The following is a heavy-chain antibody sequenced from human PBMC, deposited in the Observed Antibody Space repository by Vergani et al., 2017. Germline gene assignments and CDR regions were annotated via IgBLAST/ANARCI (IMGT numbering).Heavy chain of an antibody. CDR2: ISSSSSYI. CDR1: GFTFSSYS. CDR3: ARGSRYDFWSGSNWFDP. Sequence: EVQLVESGGGLVKPGGSLRLSCAASGFTFSSYSMNWVRQAPGKGLEWVSSISSSSSYIYYADSVKGRFTISRDNAKNSLYLQMNSLRAEDTAVYYCARGSRYDFWSGSNWFDPWGQGTLVTVSS. V-gene: IGHV3-21*01. D-gene: IGHD3-3*01. J-gene: IGHJ5*02.